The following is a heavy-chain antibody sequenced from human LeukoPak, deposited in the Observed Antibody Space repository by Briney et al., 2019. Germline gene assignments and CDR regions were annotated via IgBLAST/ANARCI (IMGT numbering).Heavy chain of an antibody. D-gene: IGHD6-6*01. J-gene: IGHJ4*02. CDR2: INPSGGST. CDR3: ARVGGIAARRNYFDY. CDR1: GHTFTSYY. V-gene: IGHV1-46*01. Sequence: ASVKVSCKASGHTFTSYYMHWVRQAPGQGLEWMGIINPSGGSTSYAQKFQGRVTMTRDTSTSTVYMELSSLRSEDTAVYYCARVGGIAARRNYFDYWGQGTLVTVSS.